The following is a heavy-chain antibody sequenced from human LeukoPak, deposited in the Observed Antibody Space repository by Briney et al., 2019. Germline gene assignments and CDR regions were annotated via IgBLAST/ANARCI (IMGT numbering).Heavy chain of an antibody. Sequence: GRSLRLSCATSGFTFSSYAMHWVRQAPGKGLEWVAVVSYDGSNKFYADSVKGRFTISRDNSKNTLYLQMNSLRAEDTAVYLCARVRCSSAACNFAAMDVWGQGTTVTVSS. V-gene: IGHV3-30-3*01. CDR1: GFTFSSYA. J-gene: IGHJ6*02. D-gene: IGHD2-2*01. CDR3: ARVRCSSAACNFAAMDV. CDR2: VSYDGSNK.